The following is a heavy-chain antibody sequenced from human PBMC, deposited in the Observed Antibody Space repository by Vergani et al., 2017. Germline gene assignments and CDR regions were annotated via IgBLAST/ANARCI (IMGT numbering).Heavy chain of an antibody. D-gene: IGHD5-12*01. CDR1: GFTFSSYS. Sequence: EVQLVESGEGLVKPGGSLRLSCAASGFTFSSYSMNWVRQAPGKGLEWVSSISSSSSYIYYADSVKGRFTISRDNAKNSLYLQMNSLRAEDTAVYYCARGWGYSGYDLKGVGQFDYWGQGTLVTVSS. J-gene: IGHJ4*02. CDR2: ISSSSSYI. V-gene: IGHV3-21*01. CDR3: ARGWGYSGYDLKGVGQFDY.